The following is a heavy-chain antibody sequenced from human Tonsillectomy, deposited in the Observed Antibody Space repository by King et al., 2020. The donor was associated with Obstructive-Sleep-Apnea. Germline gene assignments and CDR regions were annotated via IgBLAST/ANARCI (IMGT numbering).Heavy chain of an antibody. CDR2: IYYSGST. CDR3: ARRPFTVLRYFDWSEYYFDY. J-gene: IGHJ4*02. Sequence: LQLQESGPGLVKPSETLSLTCTVSGGSISSSSYYWGWIRQPPGKGLEWIGSIYYSGSTYYNPSLKSRVTISADTSKNQFSLKLSSVTAADTAVYYCARRPFTVLRYFDWSEYYFDYWGQGTLVTVSS. CDR1: GGSISSSSYY. D-gene: IGHD3-9*01. V-gene: IGHV4-39*07.